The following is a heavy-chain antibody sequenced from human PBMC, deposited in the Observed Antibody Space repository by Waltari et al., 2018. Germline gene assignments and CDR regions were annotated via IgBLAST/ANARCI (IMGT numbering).Heavy chain of an antibody. V-gene: IGHV1-69*01. D-gene: IGHD3-16*01. CDR2: IIPIFGTA. J-gene: IGHJ6*02. CDR3: ALGVGYYYYYGMDV. Sequence: QVQLVQSGAEVKKPGSSVKVSCKASGGTFSRYAISWVRQAPGQGLEWMGGIIPIFGTANYAQKFQGRVTITADESTSTAYMELSSLRSEDTAVYYCALGVGYYYYYGMDVWGQGTTVTVSS. CDR1: GGTFSRYA.